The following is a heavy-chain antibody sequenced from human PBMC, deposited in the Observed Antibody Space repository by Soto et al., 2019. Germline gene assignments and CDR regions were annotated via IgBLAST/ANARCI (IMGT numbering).Heavy chain of an antibody. D-gene: IGHD2-2*01. CDR1: GFTFSSYW. Sequence: GGSLRLSCEASGFTFSSYWMSWVRQAPGKGLEWVANIKHDGSDKYYVGSVKGRFTISRDNAKNSLYLQMNSLRDEDTAVYSCAREVPAAPSRGPYYYGMDVWGHGTTVTV. J-gene: IGHJ6*02. CDR3: AREVPAAPSRGPYYYGMDV. CDR2: IKHDGSDK. V-gene: IGHV3-7*01.